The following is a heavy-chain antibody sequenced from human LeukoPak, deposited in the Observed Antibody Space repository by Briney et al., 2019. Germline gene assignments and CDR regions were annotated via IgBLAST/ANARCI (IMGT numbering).Heavy chain of an antibody. J-gene: IGHJ3*02. Sequence: PSETLSLTCSVSGGSITGSDYYWGWIRQPPGKGLEWIESLYYSGSTYYNPSLESRVSISVDSTRNQFSLKLSSVTAADTAVYYCASSSGFGAFDIWGQGTMVTVSS. D-gene: IGHD6-19*01. CDR3: ASSSGFGAFDI. CDR2: LYYSGST. V-gene: IGHV4-39*07. CDR1: GGSITGSDYY.